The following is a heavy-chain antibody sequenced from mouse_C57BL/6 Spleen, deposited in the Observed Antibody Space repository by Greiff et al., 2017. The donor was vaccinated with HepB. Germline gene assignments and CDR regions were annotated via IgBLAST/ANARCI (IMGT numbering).Heavy chain of an antibody. CDR1: GYTFTSYG. D-gene: IGHD1-1*01. Sequence: QVQLQQSGAELARPGASVKLSCKASGYTFTSYGISWVKQRTGQGLEWIGEIYPRSGNTYYNEKFKGKATLTADKSSSTAYMELRSLTSEDSAVYFCARESNYYGSSYVGAMDYWGQGTSVTVSS. CDR3: ARESNYYGSSYVGAMDY. J-gene: IGHJ4*01. CDR2: IYPRSGNT. V-gene: IGHV1-81*01.